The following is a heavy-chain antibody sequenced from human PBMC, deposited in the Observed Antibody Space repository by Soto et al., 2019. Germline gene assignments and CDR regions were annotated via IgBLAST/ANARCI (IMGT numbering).Heavy chain of an antibody. CDR1: GFTFDDYV. CDR3: AKGTRHIWGSFDY. V-gene: IGHV3-9*01. CDR2: ISWNSGSI. Sequence: EVQLVESGGGLVQPGRSLRLSCAASGFTFDDYVMHWVRQAPGKGLEWVSGISWNSGSIGYADSVKGRFTISRDNAKNSLYLQMNSLRAEDTALYYCAKGTRHIWGSFDYWGQGTLVTVSS. J-gene: IGHJ4*02. D-gene: IGHD3-16*01.